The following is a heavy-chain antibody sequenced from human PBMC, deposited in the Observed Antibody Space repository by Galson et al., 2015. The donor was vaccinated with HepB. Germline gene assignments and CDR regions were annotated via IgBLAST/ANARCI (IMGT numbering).Heavy chain of an antibody. Sequence: SLRLSCAASGFPFSSYCMHWVRQAPGKGLEWVAAIWYDGSNRYHADSVKGRFTISRDNSKNTLYLQMSSLRAEDTALYSCARDLSGSGGAFEFWGQGTMVIVSS. CDR3: ARDLSGSGGAFEF. D-gene: IGHD2-15*01. V-gene: IGHV3-33*01. J-gene: IGHJ3*01. CDR2: IWYDGSNR. CDR1: GFPFSSYC.